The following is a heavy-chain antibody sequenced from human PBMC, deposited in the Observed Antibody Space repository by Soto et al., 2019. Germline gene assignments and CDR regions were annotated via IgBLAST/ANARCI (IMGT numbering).Heavy chain of an antibody. V-gene: IGHV4-59*01. Sequence: SETLSLTCTVSNDSLSSNYWSWIRQSPGKGLEWIGNIYYSGSTNYNPSLKSRVTMSVDTSKNQFTLKLSSVTAADTGVYFCARSFMVPVEFFDYWGQGTLVTVSS. CDR1: NDSLSSNY. D-gene: IGHD3-10*01. CDR3: ARSFMVPVEFFDY. CDR2: IYYSGST. J-gene: IGHJ4*01.